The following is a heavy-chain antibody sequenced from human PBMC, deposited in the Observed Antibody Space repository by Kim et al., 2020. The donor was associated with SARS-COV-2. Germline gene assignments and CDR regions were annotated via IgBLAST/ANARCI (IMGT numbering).Heavy chain of an antibody. V-gene: IGHV3-23*01. Sequence: VTISRDNSKNTLYLQMNSLRAEDTAVYYCARGYSYGIGFYYYYGMDVWGQGTTVTVSS. J-gene: IGHJ6*02. CDR3: ARGYSYGIGFYYYYGMDV. D-gene: IGHD5-18*01.